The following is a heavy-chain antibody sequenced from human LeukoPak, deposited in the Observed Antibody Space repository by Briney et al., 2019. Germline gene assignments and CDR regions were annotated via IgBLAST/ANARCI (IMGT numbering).Heavy chain of an antibody. CDR2: THHSGSA. Sequence: SETLSLTCTVSGDSITTGGYYWTWIRQAPGRGLEWIGYTHHSGSARFNPSLKSRVTISVDRSRNQFSLKVTSVRAADTALYYCARHRGTSGWYYWGQGTLVTVSS. CDR3: ARHRGTSGWYY. J-gene: IGHJ4*02. D-gene: IGHD6-19*01. CDR1: GDSITTGGYY. V-gene: IGHV4-30-2*01.